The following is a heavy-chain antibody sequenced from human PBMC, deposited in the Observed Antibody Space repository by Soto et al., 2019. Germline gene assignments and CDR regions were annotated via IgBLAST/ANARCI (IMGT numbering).Heavy chain of an antibody. CDR1: VSTFSRYA. V-gene: IGHV3-23*01. CDR2: ISASGGST. D-gene: IGHD1-1*01. Sequence: GGSLRLSCAASVSTFSRYAMNCVRHAPGKWLEWVSGISASGGSTYYADFVKGRITISRDNPKSTLYLQMNSLRVDDTGEYYCVRDRGTTGIVDYYNWMQLWGGGTTVKVSS. J-gene: IGHJ6*01. CDR3: VRDRGTTGIVDYYNWMQL.